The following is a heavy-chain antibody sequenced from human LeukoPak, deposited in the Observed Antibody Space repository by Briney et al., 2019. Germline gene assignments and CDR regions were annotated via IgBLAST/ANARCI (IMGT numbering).Heavy chain of an antibody. V-gene: IGHV1-69*06. Sequence: ASVKVSCKASGGTFSSYAISWVRQAPGQGLEWMGGISPIFGTANYAQKFQGRVTMTADTSTSTAYMELSSLRSEDTAVYYCATGLWFGKYLDVWGKGTTVTISS. J-gene: IGHJ6*04. CDR1: GGTFSSYA. CDR2: ISPIFGTA. D-gene: IGHD3-10*01. CDR3: ATGLWFGKYLDV.